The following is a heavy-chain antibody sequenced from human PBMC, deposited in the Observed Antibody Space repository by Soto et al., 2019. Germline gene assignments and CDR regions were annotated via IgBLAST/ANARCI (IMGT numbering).Heavy chain of an antibody. Sequence: PSETLSLTCTVSGGSISSYYWRWIRQPGGKGLEWIGRIYTSGSTNYTPSLKSRVTMSVDTSKNQFSLKLSSVTAADTAVYYCARTSGSGYYLFDYWGQGTLVTVSS. CDR1: GGSISSYY. CDR2: IYTSGST. CDR3: ARTSGSGYYLFDY. D-gene: IGHD3-22*01. V-gene: IGHV4-4*07. J-gene: IGHJ4*02.